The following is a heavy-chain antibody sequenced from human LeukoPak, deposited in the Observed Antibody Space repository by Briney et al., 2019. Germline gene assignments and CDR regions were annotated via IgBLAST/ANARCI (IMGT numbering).Heavy chain of an antibody. CDR3: ARVIRITMVRGVKSNWFDP. Sequence: SETLSLTCAVYGGSFSGYYWSWIRQPPGKGLEWIGEINHSGSTNYNPSLKSRVTISVDTSKNQFSLKLSSVTAADTAVYYCARVIRITMVRGVKSNWFDPWGQGALVTVSS. V-gene: IGHV4-34*01. CDR2: INHSGST. D-gene: IGHD3-10*01. CDR1: GGSFSGYY. J-gene: IGHJ5*02.